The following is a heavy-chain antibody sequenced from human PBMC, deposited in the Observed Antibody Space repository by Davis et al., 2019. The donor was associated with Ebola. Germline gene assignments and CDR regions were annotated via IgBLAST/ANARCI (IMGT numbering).Heavy chain of an antibody. CDR3: ARMPDYSNYLWYYYGMDV. CDR1: GYSFTTYA. V-gene: IGHV1-3*01. Sequence: ASVKVSCKASGYSFTTYAMHWVRQAPGQRLEWMGWINAGNGNTKYSQKFQGRVTITRDTSASTAYMELSSLRSEDTAVYYCARMPDYSNYLWYYYGMDVWGQGTTVTVSS. D-gene: IGHD4-11*01. J-gene: IGHJ6*02. CDR2: INAGNGNT.